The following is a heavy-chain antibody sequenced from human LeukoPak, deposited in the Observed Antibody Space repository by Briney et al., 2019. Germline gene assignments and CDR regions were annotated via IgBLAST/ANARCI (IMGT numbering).Heavy chain of an antibody. V-gene: IGHV3-49*04. CDR3: TRARVVTDY. CDR2: IRSKAYGGTT. D-gene: IGHD2-21*02. J-gene: IGHJ4*02. Sequence: GGSLRLSCTASGFTFGDYAMSWVRKAPGKGLEWVGFIRSKAYGGTTEYAASVKGRFTISRDDSKSIAYLQMNSLKTEDTAVYYCTRARVVTDYWGQGTLVTVSS. CDR1: GFTFGDYA.